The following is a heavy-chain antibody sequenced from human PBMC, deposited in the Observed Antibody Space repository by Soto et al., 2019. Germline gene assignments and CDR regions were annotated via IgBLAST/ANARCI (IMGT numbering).Heavy chain of an antibody. V-gene: IGHV4-61*01. CDR2: IYYSGST. CDR3: ANYPTTVTSDY. Sequence: QVQLQESGPGLVKPSETLSLTCTVSGGSVTTGSYYWSWIRPPPGQGLEWIGYIYYSGSTNYNPSLKSRVTISVDTSKNQFSLKLRSVTAADTAVYYCANYPTTVTSDYWGQGTLVTVSS. D-gene: IGHD4-17*01. CDR1: GGSVTTGSYY. J-gene: IGHJ4*02.